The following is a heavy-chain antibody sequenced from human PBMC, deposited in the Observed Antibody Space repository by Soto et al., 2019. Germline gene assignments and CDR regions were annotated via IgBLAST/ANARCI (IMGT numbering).Heavy chain of an antibody. CDR1: GGSFSGYY. D-gene: IGHD2-15*01. CDR3: ARGQVVGWFDP. Sequence: SETLSLTCAVYGGSFSGYYWSWIRQPPGKGLEWIGEINHSGSTNYNPSLKSRVTISVDTSKNQFSLKLSSVTAADTAVYYCARGQVVGWFDPWGQGTLVTVSS. J-gene: IGHJ5*02. CDR2: INHSGST. V-gene: IGHV4-34*01.